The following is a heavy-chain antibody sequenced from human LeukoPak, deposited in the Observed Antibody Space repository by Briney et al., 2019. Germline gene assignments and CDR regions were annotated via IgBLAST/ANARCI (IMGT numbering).Heavy chain of an antibody. D-gene: IGHD1-26*01. J-gene: IGHJ3*02. Sequence: PSQTLSLTCTVSGGSISSGSYYWSWIRQPAGKGLEWIGRIYTSGSTNYNPSLKSRVTISVDTSKNQFSLQLNSVTPEDTAVYYCARGYAGGNDIWGQGTMVTVSS. CDR1: GGSISSGSYY. CDR3: ARGYAGGNDI. CDR2: IYTSGST. V-gene: IGHV4-61*02.